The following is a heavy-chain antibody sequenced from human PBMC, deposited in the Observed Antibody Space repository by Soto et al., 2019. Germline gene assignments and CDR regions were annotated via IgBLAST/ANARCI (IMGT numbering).Heavy chain of an antibody. CDR2: IYGYNGKP. CDR1: VFTYTSYG. V-gene: IGHV1-18*01. Sequence: QGQLVQSGAAVREPGASVKVSCKASVFTYTSYGIRWRRRAPGQGLDRIGWIYGYNGKPDYAQKFHGRVIISADSSTTTAYLEMTNLRSDNTAVYYCARIQCGYCSGGSCHRYGLWGQGTLVTVS. J-gene: IGHJ4*02. D-gene: IGHD2-15*01. CDR3: ARIQCGYCSGGSCHRYGL.